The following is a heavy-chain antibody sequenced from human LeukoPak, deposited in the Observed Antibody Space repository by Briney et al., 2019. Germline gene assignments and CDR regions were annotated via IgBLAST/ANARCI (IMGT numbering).Heavy chain of an antibody. Sequence: GGSLRLSCAASGFTFSSYAMSWVRQAPGKGLEWVSVISGSGGSTYYADSVKGRFTISRDNSKNTLYLQMNSLRAEDTAVYYCAKVLPEPYGSGGGFDPWGQGTLVTVSS. D-gene: IGHD3-10*01. CDR2: ISGSGGST. J-gene: IGHJ5*02. CDR1: GFTFSSYA. CDR3: AKVLPEPYGSGGGFDP. V-gene: IGHV3-23*01.